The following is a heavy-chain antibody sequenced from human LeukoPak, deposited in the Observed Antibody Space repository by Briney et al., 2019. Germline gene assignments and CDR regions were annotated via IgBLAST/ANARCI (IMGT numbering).Heavy chain of an antibody. Sequence: GGSLRLSCAASGFIFSSYWMSWVRQAPGKGLEWVANIKEDGSEKDYVDSVKGRFTISRDNAKNSLYLQMNSLRAEDTAVYYCARDVIARNYYYYMDVWGTGTTVTVSS. CDR1: GFIFSSYW. V-gene: IGHV3-7*01. D-gene: IGHD2-15*01. CDR2: IKEDGSEK. CDR3: ARDVIARNYYYYMDV. J-gene: IGHJ6*03.